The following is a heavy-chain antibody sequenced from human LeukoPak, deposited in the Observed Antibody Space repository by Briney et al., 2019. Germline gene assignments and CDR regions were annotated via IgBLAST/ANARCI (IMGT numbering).Heavy chain of an antibody. Sequence: GGSLRLSCSASGFTFSTFGMHWVRQAPGKGLEWVAFIWYDGSKKYYADSVKGRFTISRDNSKNTLYLQMNSLRGDDTAVYYCANSPMTAAGNYYYYYYMNVWGKGTTVTVSS. CDR1: GFTFSTFG. D-gene: IGHD6-13*01. V-gene: IGHV3-30*02. J-gene: IGHJ6*03. CDR2: IWYDGSKK. CDR3: ANSPMTAAGNYYYYYYMNV.